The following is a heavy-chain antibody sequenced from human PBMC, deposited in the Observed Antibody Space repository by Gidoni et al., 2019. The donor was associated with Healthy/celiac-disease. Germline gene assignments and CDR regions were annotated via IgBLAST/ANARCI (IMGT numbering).Heavy chain of an antibody. CDR3: AKGTDYGGNSGTLDY. V-gene: IGHV3-43D*03. Sequence: EVQLVESGGVVIQPGGSLRLSCAASGFPFDDYAMHWVRQAPGKGLEWFSLISWDGGSTYYADSVKGRFTISRDNSKNSLYLQMNSLRAEDTALYYCAKGTDYGGNSGTLDYWGQGTLVTVSS. J-gene: IGHJ4*02. CDR1: GFPFDDYA. D-gene: IGHD4-17*01. CDR2: ISWDGGST.